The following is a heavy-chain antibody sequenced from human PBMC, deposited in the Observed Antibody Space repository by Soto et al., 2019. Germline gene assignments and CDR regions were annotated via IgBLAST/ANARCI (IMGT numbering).Heavy chain of an antibody. J-gene: IGHJ4*03. CDR1: GDSMSTFY. V-gene: IGHV4-4*07. CDR3: ARDQSGAADF. Sequence: SETLSLTCTVSGDSMSTFYWNWIRQSAEKGLEWIRRISATGTTSYIPSLKSRITLSVDTSKNEFSLNLKFVTAADTAVYFCARDQSGAADFRGPGTLVTVSS. D-gene: IGHD7-27*01. CDR2: ISATGTT.